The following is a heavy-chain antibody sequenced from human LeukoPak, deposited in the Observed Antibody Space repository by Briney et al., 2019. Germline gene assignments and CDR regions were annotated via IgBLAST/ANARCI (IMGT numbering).Heavy chain of an antibody. CDR2: ISWNSGSI. CDR1: GGSISSYY. Sequence: LSLTCTVSGGSISSYYWSWVRQAPGKGLEWVSGISWNSGSIGYADSVKGRFTISRDNAKNSLYLQMNSLRAEDTALYYCAKDDLVATGFDYWGQGTLVTVSS. CDR3: AKDDLVATGFDY. V-gene: IGHV3-9*01. J-gene: IGHJ4*02. D-gene: IGHD5-12*01.